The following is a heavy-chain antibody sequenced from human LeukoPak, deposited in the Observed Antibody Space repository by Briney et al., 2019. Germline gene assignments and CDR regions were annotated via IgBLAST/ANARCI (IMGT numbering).Heavy chain of an antibody. J-gene: IGHJ6*03. CDR1: GGSFSGYY. Sequence: TSETLSLTCAVYGGSFSGYYWSWIRQPPGKGLEWIGEINHSGSTNYNPSLKSRVTISVDTSKNQFSLKLSSVTAADTAVYYCARKSGDYYYYYYMDVWGKGTTVTVSS. D-gene: IGHD2-15*01. CDR2: INHSGST. CDR3: ARKSGDYYYYYYMDV. V-gene: IGHV4-34*01.